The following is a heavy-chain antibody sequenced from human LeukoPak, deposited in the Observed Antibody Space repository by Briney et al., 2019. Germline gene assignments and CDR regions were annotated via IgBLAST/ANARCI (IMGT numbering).Heavy chain of an antibody. CDR3: ARQRSIDYGDYGDAFDI. Sequence: SETLSLTCAVYGGSFSGYYWSWIRQPPGKGLEWIGSIYYSGSTYYNPSLKGRVTISVDTSKNQFSLKLSSVTAADTAVYYCARQRSIDYGDYGDAFDIWGQGTMVTVSS. D-gene: IGHD4-17*01. J-gene: IGHJ3*02. CDR1: GGSFSGYY. V-gene: IGHV4-34*01. CDR2: IYYSGST.